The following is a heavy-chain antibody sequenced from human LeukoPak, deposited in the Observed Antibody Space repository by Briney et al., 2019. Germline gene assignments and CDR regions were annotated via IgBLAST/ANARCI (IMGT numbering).Heavy chain of an antibody. CDR1: EGTCSSYA. V-gene: IGHV1-69*04. CDR3: ARANYYGSSLA. CDR2: IIPIFGIA. Sequence: SVKVSCKASEGTCSSYAISWVRQAPGQGLEWMGRIIPIFGIANYAQKFQGRVTMTRDTSISTAYMELSRLRSDDTAVYYCARANYYGSSLAWGQGTLVTVSS. D-gene: IGHD3-10*01. J-gene: IGHJ4*02.